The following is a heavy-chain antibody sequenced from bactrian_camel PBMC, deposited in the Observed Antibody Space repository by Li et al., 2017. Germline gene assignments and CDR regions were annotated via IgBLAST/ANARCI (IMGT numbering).Heavy chain of an antibody. Sequence: HVQLVESGGGSVQAGGSLRLSCTASGFTFDDSEWGWYRETPGNECEGVAAMYTGGGRIQYSDFVEGRFTIFQDAGRNTFYLKVNSLKPEDSAMYYCAADQRRAWSDYRALHSTSYDYWGQGTQVTVS. D-gene: IGHD4*01. CDR2: MYTGGGRI. J-gene: IGHJ4*01. CDR3: AADQRRAWSDYRALHSTSYDY. CDR1: GFTFDDSE. V-gene: IGHV3S63*01.